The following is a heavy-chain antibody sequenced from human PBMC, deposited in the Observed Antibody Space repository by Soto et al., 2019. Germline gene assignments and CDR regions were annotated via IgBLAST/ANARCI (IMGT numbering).Heavy chain of an antibody. CDR2: MNPNSGNT. D-gene: IGHD3-3*01. CDR3: ARGPPAITIFGVALNWFDP. V-gene: IGHV1-8*01. J-gene: IGHJ5*02. Sequence: GASVKVSCKASGYTFTSYDINWVRQATGQGLEWKGWMNPNSGNTGYAQKFQGRVTMTRNTSISTAYMELSSLRSEDTAVYYCARGPPAITIFGVALNWFDPWGQGTLVTVSS. CDR1: GYTFTSYD.